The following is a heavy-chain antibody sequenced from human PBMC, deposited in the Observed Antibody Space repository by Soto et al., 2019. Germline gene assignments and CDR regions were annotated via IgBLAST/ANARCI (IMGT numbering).Heavy chain of an antibody. CDR2: ITSSSSYI. Sequence: RGPLRLSCAASGFTFILYSMIWVRQAPGKGLEWVASITSSSSYIYYEGSLKGRFTISRDNAKNSLFLQLDSLRAEDTAVYFCVRARSTDSRPDYWGQGTLVTVSS. CDR1: GFTFILYS. CDR3: VRARSTDSRPDY. V-gene: IGHV3-21*01. D-gene: IGHD3-22*01. J-gene: IGHJ4*02.